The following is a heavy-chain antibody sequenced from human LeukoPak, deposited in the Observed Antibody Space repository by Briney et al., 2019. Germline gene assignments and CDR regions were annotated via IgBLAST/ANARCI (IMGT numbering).Heavy chain of an antibody. Sequence: SETLSLTCAVYGGSFSGYYWSWIRQPPGKGLEWIGEINHSGSTNYNPSLKSRVTISVDTSKNQFSLKLSSVTAADTAVYYCARDPSNSHYYYYYYMDVWGKGTTVTVSS. D-gene: IGHD4-11*01. CDR2: INHSGST. CDR3: ARDPSNSHYYYYYYMDV. CDR1: GGSFSGYY. V-gene: IGHV4-34*01. J-gene: IGHJ6*03.